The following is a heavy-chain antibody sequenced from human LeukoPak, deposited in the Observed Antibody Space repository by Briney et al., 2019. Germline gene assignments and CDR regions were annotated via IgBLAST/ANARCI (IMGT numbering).Heavy chain of an antibody. J-gene: IGHJ4*02. D-gene: IGHD2-2*01. CDR2: ISAYNINT. CDR1: GYTFSNYG. Sequence: ASVKVSCKASGYTFSNYGISWVRQAPGQGLEWMGWISAYNINTNFAQKLQGRVTMTTDTSTNTACMELRSLRSDDTAVYYCASWAGYCSSNNCYATSLDYWGQGTLVTVSA. V-gene: IGHV1-18*01. CDR3: ASWAGYCSSNNCYATSLDY.